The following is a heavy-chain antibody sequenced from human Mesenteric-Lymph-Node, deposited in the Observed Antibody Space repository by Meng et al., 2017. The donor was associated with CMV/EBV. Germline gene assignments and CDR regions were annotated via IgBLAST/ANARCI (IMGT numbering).Heavy chain of an antibody. J-gene: IGHJ5*02. D-gene: IGHD3-22*01. Sequence: FSSYWMHWVRQAPGKGLVWVSRINSDGSSTSYADSVKGRFTISRDNAKNTLYLQMNSLRSEDTAVYYCARGPHYYDSSGYYFNWFDPWGQGTLVTVSS. CDR2: INSDGSST. CDR3: ARGPHYYDSSGYYFNWFDP. CDR1: FSSYW. V-gene: IGHV3-74*01.